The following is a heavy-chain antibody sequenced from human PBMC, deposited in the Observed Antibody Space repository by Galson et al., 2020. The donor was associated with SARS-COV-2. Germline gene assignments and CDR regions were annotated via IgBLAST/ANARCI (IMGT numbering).Heavy chain of an antibody. J-gene: IGHJ6*02. CDR1: GFTFSSYG. V-gene: IGHV3-33*01. CDR2: IWYDGSNK. Sequence: GEPLKISCAASGFTFSSYGMHWVRQAPGKGLEWVAVIWYDGSNKYYADSVKGRFTISRDNSKNTLYLQMNSLRAEDTAVYYCARDWEEVAATPSGMDVWGQGTTVTVSS. CDR3: ARDWEEVAATPSGMDV. D-gene: IGHD2-15*01.